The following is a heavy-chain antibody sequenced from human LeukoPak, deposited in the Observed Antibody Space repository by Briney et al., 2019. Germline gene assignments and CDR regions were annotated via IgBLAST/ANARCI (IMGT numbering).Heavy chain of an antibody. Sequence: GRSLRLSCAASGFTFSSYGTHWVRQAPGKGLEWVAVISYDGSNKYYADSVKGRFTISRDNSKNTLYLQMNSLRAEDTAVYYCAKAFSSGWYLAHFDYWGQGTLVTVSS. CDR3: AKAFSSGWYLAHFDY. V-gene: IGHV3-30*18. CDR1: GFTFSSYG. CDR2: ISYDGSNK. D-gene: IGHD6-19*01. J-gene: IGHJ4*02.